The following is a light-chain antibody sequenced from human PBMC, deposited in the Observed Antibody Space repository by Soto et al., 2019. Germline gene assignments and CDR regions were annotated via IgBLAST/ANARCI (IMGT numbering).Light chain of an antibody. CDR1: QSVSNSD. CDR3: QQYGSSAWT. V-gene: IGKV3-20*01. CDR2: GAS. Sequence: IVLAQSPHTLSLSPGERATXXXXXSQSVSNSDLAWYQQKPGQAPRLLIYGASSRATGIPDRFSGSGSGTDFTLTISRLEPEDFAVYYCQQYGSSAWTFGQGTKVDI. J-gene: IGKJ1*01.